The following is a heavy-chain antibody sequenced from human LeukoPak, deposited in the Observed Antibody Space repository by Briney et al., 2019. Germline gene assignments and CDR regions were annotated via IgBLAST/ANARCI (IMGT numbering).Heavy chain of an antibody. Sequence: ASVKVSCKASGYTFTSYGISWVRQAPGQGLEWMGWISAYNGNTNYAQKLQGRVTMTTDTSTSTAYMELRSLRSDDTALYYCAKDRSVVVTGEDYFDYWGQGTLVTVSS. V-gene: IGHV1-18*01. CDR3: AKDRSVVVTGEDYFDY. D-gene: IGHD2-21*02. J-gene: IGHJ4*02. CDR1: GYTFTSYG. CDR2: ISAYNGNT.